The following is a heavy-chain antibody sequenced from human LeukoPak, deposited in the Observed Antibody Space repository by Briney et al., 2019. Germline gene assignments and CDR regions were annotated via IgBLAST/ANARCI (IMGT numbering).Heavy chain of an antibody. D-gene: IGHD2-15*01. CDR3: ARDLLECSGGSCYFPGAPSWYFDL. CDR1: GGSISSGSYY. J-gene: IGHJ2*01. V-gene: IGHV4-61*02. Sequence: SETLSLTCTVSGGSISSGSYYWSWIRQPAGKGLEWIGRIYTSGSTNYNPSLKSRVTISVDTSKNQFSLKLSSVTAADTAVYYCARDLLECSGGSCYFPGAPSWYFDLWGRGTLVTVSS. CDR2: IYTSGST.